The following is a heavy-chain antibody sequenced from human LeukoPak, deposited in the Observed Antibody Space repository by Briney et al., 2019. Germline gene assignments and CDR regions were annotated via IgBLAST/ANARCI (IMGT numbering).Heavy chain of an antibody. CDR2: IYSGGST. V-gene: IGHV3-53*01. CDR3: ATLRIAVKGAFDI. Sequence: GGSPRLSCAASGFTVSSNYMSWVRQAPGKGLEWVSVIYSGGSTYYADSVKGRFTISRDNSKNTLYLQMNSLRAEDTAVYYCATLRIAVKGAFDIWGQGTMVTVSS. D-gene: IGHD6-19*01. CDR1: GFTVSSNY. J-gene: IGHJ3*02.